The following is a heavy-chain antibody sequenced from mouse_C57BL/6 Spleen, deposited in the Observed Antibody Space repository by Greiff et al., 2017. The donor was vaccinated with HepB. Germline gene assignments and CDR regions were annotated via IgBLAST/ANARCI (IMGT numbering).Heavy chain of an antibody. CDR1: GFTFSDYG. Sequence: EVKLVESGGGLVKPGGSLKLSCAASGFTFSDYGMHWVRQAPEKGLEWVAYISSGSSTIYYADTVKGRFTISRDNAKNTLFLQMTSLRSEDTAMYYCARPGTRYAMDYWGQGTSVTVSS. D-gene: IGHD4-1*01. V-gene: IGHV5-17*01. CDR2: ISSGSSTI. J-gene: IGHJ4*01. CDR3: ARPGTRYAMDY.